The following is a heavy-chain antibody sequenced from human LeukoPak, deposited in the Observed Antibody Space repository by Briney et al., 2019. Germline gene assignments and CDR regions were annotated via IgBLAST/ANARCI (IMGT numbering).Heavy chain of an antibody. CDR1: GYTFTSYA. V-gene: IGHV7-4-1*02. Sequence: ASVEVSCKASGYTFTSYAMNWVRQAPGQGLEWMGWINTNTGNPTYAQGFTGRFVFSLDTSVSTAYLQISSLKAEDTAVYYCARDASTVLRYFDWLWKLDYWGQGTLVTVSS. D-gene: IGHD3-9*01. CDR2: INTNTGNP. CDR3: ARDASTVLRYFDWLWKLDY. J-gene: IGHJ4*02.